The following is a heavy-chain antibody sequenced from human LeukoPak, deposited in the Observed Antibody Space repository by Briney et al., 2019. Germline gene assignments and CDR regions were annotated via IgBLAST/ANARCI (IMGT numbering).Heavy chain of an antibody. V-gene: IGHV3-33*01. CDR3: ARDGLHGSGSYNNYLDP. Sequence: GRPLRLSCAASGFTFSIYGMHWVRQAPGKGPEWVAEIWYDGSNKYYVDSVKGRFTISRDNSKNTLYLQMNSLRAEDTAVYSCARDGLHGSGSYNNYLDPWGQGTLVTVSS. CDR2: IWYDGSNK. J-gene: IGHJ5*02. CDR1: GFTFSIYG. D-gene: IGHD3-10*01.